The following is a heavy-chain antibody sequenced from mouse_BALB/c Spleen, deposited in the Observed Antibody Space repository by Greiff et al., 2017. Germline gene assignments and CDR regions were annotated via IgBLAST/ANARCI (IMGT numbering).Heavy chain of an antibody. CDR1: GYTFTDYA. Sequence: QVQLKESGPELVRPGVSVKISCKGSGYTFTDYAMYWVKQSHAKSLEWIGVISTYYGNTNYNQKFKGKATMTVDKSSSTAYMELARLTSEDSAIYYCARLVRDYAMDYWGQGTSVTVSS. V-gene: IGHV1-67*01. CDR2: ISTYYGNT. CDR3: ARLVRDYAMDY. D-gene: IGHD6-1*01. J-gene: IGHJ4*01.